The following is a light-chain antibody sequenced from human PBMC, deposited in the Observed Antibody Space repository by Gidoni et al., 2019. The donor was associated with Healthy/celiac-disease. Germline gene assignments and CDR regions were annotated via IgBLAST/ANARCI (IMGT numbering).Light chain of an antibody. CDR3: QQRSNWLT. J-gene: IGKJ4*01. Sequence: EIVLTQSPATLSLSPGERDTISCRASQSVSSYLAWYQQKPGKAPRLLIYDASNRATGIPARFSGSGSGTDFTLTISSLEPEDFAVYYCQQRSNWLTFGGGTKVEIK. CDR1: QSVSSY. V-gene: IGKV3-11*01. CDR2: DAS.